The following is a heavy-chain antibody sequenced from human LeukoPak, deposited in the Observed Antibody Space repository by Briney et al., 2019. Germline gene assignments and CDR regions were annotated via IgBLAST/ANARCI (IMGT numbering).Heavy chain of an antibody. J-gene: IGHJ3*02. CDR1: GFTFSSYG. CDR3: ARSTDTIFGVVQSRGAFDI. D-gene: IGHD3-3*01. Sequence: GRSLRLSCAASGFTFSSYGMHWVRQAPGKGLEWVAVIWYDGSNKYYADSVKGRFTISRDNAKNSLYLQMNSLRAEDTAVYYCARSTDTIFGVVQSRGAFDIWGQGTMVTVSS. V-gene: IGHV3-33*03. CDR2: IWYDGSNK.